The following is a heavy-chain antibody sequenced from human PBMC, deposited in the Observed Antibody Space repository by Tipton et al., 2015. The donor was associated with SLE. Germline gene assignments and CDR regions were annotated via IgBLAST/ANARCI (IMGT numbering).Heavy chain of an antibody. CDR1: GYTFTGFY. CDR2: INPNSGGT. D-gene: IGHD3-10*01. Sequence: QSGPEVKKPGASVRVSCKASGYTFTGFYIHWVRQAPGQGLEWMGWINPNSGGTKFAQKFQGRVTVTSDTTISAAYMELSRLRFDDTAVYYCARVVGETRGFDYWGQGTLVTVSS. V-gene: IGHV1-2*02. CDR3: ARVVGETRGFDY. J-gene: IGHJ4*02.